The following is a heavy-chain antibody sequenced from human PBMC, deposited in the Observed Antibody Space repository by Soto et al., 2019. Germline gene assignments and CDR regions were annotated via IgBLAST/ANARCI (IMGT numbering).Heavy chain of an antibody. CDR2: ISGSGGGT. Sequence: PGGSLRLSCAASGFTFSSYAMSWVRQAPGKGLEWVSAISGSGGGTYYADSVKGRFTISRDNSKNTLYLQMNSLRAEDTAVYYCAKGTDYYDSSGYYLIDYWGQGTLVTVSS. CDR1: GFTFSSYA. V-gene: IGHV3-23*01. D-gene: IGHD3-22*01. CDR3: AKGTDYYDSSGYYLIDY. J-gene: IGHJ4*02.